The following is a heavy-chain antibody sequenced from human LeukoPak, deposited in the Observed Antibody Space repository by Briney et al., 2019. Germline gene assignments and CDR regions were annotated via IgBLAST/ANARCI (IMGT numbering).Heavy chain of an antibody. J-gene: IGHJ6*03. V-gene: IGHV3-74*01. CDR2: IYSDEMTI. Sequence: GGSLRLSCAASGFTFSNYWMHWVRQAPGKGLVWVSRIYSDEMTITYADSVKGRFTISRDNAKNTLYLQMNSLGAEDTAVYYCARGRIAYYYGSGSYLHYYYYMDVWGKGTTVTISS. CDR1: GFTFSNYW. CDR3: ARGRIAYYYGSGSYLHYYYYMDV. D-gene: IGHD3-10*01.